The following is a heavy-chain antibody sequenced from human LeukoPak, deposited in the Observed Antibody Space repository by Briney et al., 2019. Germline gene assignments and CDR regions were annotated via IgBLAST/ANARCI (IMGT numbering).Heavy chain of an antibody. V-gene: IGHV5-51*01. Sequence: GESLKISCKGSGYSFTSYWIGWVRQMPGKGLEWMGIIYPGDSHTRYSPSFQGQATISADKSISTAYLQWSSLKASDTAMYYCARGGRVRYFDWFFDYWDQGTLVTVSS. CDR3: ARGGRVRYFDWFFDY. CDR1: GYSFTSYW. D-gene: IGHD3-9*01. CDR2: IYPGDSHT. J-gene: IGHJ4*02.